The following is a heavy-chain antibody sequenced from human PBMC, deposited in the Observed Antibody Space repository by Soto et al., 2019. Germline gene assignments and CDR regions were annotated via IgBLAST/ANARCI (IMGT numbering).Heavy chain of an antibody. J-gene: IGHJ4*02. CDR3: ARSLFLASTDTETFDY. CDR1: RFTFSSYA. V-gene: IGHV3-23*01. Sequence: PGGSMRLSCAASRFTFSSYAMSWVRQAPGKGLEWVSSISGGSNDAHYADSVKGRFTISRDNSQNTLYLQMSSLRADDTAVYYCARSLFLASTDTETFDYWGQGALVTVSS. D-gene: IGHD3-3*02. CDR2: ISGGSNDA.